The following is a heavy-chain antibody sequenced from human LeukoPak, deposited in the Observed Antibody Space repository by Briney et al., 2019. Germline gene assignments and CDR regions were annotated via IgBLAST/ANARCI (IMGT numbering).Heavy chain of an antibody. J-gene: IGHJ5*02. CDR3: ARDHGYSYGYGDWFDP. CDR1: GFTFSSYS. D-gene: IGHD5-18*01. V-gene: IGHV3-21*01. CDR2: ISSSSSYI. Sequence: GGSLRLSCAASGFTFSSYSMNWVRQAPGKGLEWVSSISSSSSYIYCADSVKGRFTISRDNAKNSMYLQMNSLRAEDTAVYYCARDHGYSYGYGDWFDPWGQGTLVTVSS.